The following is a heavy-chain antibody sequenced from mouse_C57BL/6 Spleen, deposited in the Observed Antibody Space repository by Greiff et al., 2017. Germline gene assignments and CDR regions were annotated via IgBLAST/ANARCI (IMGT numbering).Heavy chain of an antibody. D-gene: IGHD1-1*01. V-gene: IGHV7-3*01. CDR3: ARLYGSSYAMDY. J-gene: IGHJ4*01. CDR2: IRNKANGYTT. Sequence: EVKLMESGGGLVQPGGSLSLSCAASGFTFTDYYMSWVRQPPGKALEWLGFIRNKANGYTTEYSASVKGRFTISRDNSQSILYLQMNALRAEDSATYYCARLYGSSYAMDYWGQGTSVTVSS. CDR1: GFTFTDYY.